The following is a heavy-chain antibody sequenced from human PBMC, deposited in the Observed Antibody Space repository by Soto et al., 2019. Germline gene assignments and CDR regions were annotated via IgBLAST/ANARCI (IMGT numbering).Heavy chain of an antibody. Sequence: GGSLRLSCAASGFTFSSYAMSWVRQAPGKGLEWVSAISGSGGSTYYADSVKGRFTISRDDSKNTLYLQMNSLRAEDTAVYYCAKDRDTRYFDWLSGGFDYWGQGTLVTV. D-gene: IGHD3-9*01. J-gene: IGHJ4*02. CDR3: AKDRDTRYFDWLSGGFDY. V-gene: IGHV3-23*01. CDR2: ISGSGGST. CDR1: GFTFSSYA.